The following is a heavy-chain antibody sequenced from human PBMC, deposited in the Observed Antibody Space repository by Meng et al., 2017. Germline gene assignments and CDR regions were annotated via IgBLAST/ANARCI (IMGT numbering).Heavy chain of an antibody. CDR3: LDEAPRSDY. J-gene: IGHJ4*02. D-gene: IGHD1-1*01. Sequence: VGSGGGLVQAGGSRRLSCAASGFTFNNYWMHWVRQVPGKGLVWVSRISGDGSITNYADSVKGRFTISRDNAKNTLYLQMNSLRPEDTAVYYCLDEAPRSDYWGQGSLVTVSS. CDR1: GFTFNNYW. V-gene: IGHV3-74*01. CDR2: ISGDGSIT.